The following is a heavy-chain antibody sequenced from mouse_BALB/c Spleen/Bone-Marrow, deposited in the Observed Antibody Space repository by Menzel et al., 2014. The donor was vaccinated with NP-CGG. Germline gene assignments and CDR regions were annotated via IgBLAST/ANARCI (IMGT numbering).Heavy chain of an antibody. CDR3: NEGYGNYGY. J-gene: IGHJ2*01. CDR1: GFNIKDYY. V-gene: IGHV14-4*02. CDR2: IDPGNGDT. D-gene: IGHD2-10*02. Sequence: EVKLVESGAELVRSGASVKLSCTASGFNIKDYYMHWVKQRPEQGLEWIGWIDPGNGDTEYAPKFQGKATMTADTSSNTAYLQLSSLTSEDTAVYYCNEGYGNYGYWGQGTTLTVSS.